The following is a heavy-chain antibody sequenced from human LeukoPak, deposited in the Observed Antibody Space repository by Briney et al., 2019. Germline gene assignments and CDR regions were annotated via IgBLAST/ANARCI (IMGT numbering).Heavy chain of an antibody. Sequence: ASVKVSCKASGGTFSSYDISWVRQAPGQGLEWMGIINPSGGSTSYAQKFQGRVTMTRDTSTSTVYMELSSLRSEDTAVYYCAREGQLCSGGSCYSVPRLDYWGQGTLVTVSS. J-gene: IGHJ4*02. CDR3: AREGQLCSGGSCYSVPRLDY. CDR2: INPSGGST. D-gene: IGHD2-15*01. CDR1: GGTFSSYD. V-gene: IGHV1-46*01.